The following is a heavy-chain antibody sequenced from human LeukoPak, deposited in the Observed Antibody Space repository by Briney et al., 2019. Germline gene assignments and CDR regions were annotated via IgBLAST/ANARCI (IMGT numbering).Heavy chain of an antibody. Sequence: GGYLRLSCAVSGFIYSNNWMSWVRQAPGKGLEWVASIKQDGSDKYYVDSVKGRFTISRDNAKNSLYLQMNSLRVEDTAVYYCARDSGSVAADSWGQGTLVTVSS. CDR1: GFIYSNNW. CDR2: IKQDGSDK. D-gene: IGHD6-19*01. V-gene: IGHV3-7*05. J-gene: IGHJ4*02. CDR3: ARDSGSVAADS.